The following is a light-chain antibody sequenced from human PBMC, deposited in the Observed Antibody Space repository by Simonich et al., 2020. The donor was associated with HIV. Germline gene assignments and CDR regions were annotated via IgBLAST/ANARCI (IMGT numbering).Light chain of an antibody. V-gene: IGLV2-14*03. CDR3: SSYAGSNNVV. CDR2: VVS. Sequence: QSALTQPASVSGSPGQSITISCTGTSSDVGGYNYVSWYQQHPGKAPKLMIYVVSHRPSGVSNRFSGSKSGNTASLTISGLQAEDEADYYCSSYAGSNNVVFGGGTKLTVL. J-gene: IGLJ2*01. CDR1: SSDVGGYNY.